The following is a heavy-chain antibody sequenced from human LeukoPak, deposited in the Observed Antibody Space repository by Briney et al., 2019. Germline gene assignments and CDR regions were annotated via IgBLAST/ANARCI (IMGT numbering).Heavy chain of an antibody. CDR2: ISYDGSDK. J-gene: IGHJ4*02. V-gene: IGHV3-30-3*01. CDR3: ASEVHFNSDY. Sequence: GGSLRLSCAASGFTFSNAWMNWVRQAPGKGLEWVAVISYDGSDKFYADSVKGRFTISRDNSKNTLYLQMNSLRAEDTAVYYRASEVHFNSDYWGQGTLVTVSS. D-gene: IGHD2/OR15-2a*01. CDR1: GFTFSNAW.